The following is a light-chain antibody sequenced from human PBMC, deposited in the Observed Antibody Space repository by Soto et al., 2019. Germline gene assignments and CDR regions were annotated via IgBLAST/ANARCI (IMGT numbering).Light chain of an antibody. CDR3: QQYGSSSWT. CDR1: QSVSSSY. V-gene: IGKV3-20*01. J-gene: IGKJ1*01. Sequence: IVVTQSPGTLSLSPGERATLSCRASQSVSSSYLAWYQQKPGQAPRLLIYGTSSRATAIPDRFSGSGSGTDFTLTISRLEPEDFAVYYCQQYGSSSWTFGQGTKVEIK. CDR2: GTS.